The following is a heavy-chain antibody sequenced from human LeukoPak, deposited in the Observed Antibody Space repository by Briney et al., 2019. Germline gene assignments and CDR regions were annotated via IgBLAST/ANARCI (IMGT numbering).Heavy chain of an antibody. J-gene: IGHJ4*02. V-gene: IGHV3-23*01. CDR2: ISGVGDAT. Sequence: GGSLRLSCAASDFSFITYAMSWVRQAPGKGLEWVSTISGVGDATYYADSVKGRFTISRDNSKNTLDLQMNSLRAEDTAVYYCARDSLMIRGPLVIYYFDFWGQGTLVTVSS. D-gene: IGHD3-10*01. CDR1: DFSFITYA. CDR3: ARDSLMIRGPLVIYYFDF.